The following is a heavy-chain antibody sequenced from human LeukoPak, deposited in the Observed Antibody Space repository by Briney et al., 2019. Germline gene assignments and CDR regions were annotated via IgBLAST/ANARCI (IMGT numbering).Heavy chain of an antibody. V-gene: IGHV3-30*18. D-gene: IGHD5/OR15-5a*01. Sequence: GGSLRLSCAASGFTFSSYGMHWVRQAPGKGLEWVAIISYDGSNKYYADSVKGRFTISRDNSKNTLYLQMNSLRTEDTAVYYCAKDRVDIVSTMVFDYWGQGTLVTVSS. CDR3: AKDRVDIVSTMVFDY. CDR1: GFTFSSYG. J-gene: IGHJ4*02. CDR2: ISYDGSNK.